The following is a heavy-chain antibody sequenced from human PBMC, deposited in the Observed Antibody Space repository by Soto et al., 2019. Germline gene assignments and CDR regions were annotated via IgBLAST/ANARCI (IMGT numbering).Heavy chain of an antibody. Sequence: PGGSLRLSCTVSGFSFFSYAMSWVRQAPGKGLEWVSTISGSGGHTYYADSVKGRFVVSRDNDKNTVYLHMSSLTGEDTAVYFCAKIEMGWFAHWGQGTQVTVS. CDR2: ISGSGGHT. D-gene: IGHD2-8*01. CDR3: AKIEMGWFAH. V-gene: IGHV3-23*01. J-gene: IGHJ5*02. CDR1: GFSFFSYA.